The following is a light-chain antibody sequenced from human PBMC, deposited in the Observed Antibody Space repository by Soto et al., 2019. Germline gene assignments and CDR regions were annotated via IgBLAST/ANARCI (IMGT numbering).Light chain of an antibody. V-gene: IGKV1-12*01. J-gene: IGKJ4*01. CDR1: QDISSW. Sequence: DIPMTQSPSSVSASVGDRVTITCRASQDISSWVAWYQQKPGKAPKLMISAAPSLQSGVPRRFSGSGSGTDFTLIISSLQPEDFATYFCQQGDSFPFTFGGGTKVEIK. CDR2: AAP. CDR3: QQGDSFPFT.